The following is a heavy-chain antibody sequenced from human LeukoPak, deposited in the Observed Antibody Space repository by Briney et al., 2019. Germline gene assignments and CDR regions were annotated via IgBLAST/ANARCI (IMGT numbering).Heavy chain of an antibody. CDR2: IDASGLRT. CDR1: GFNFGNFA. CDR3: VKDATWGGFDY. Sequence: GGSLRLSCAASGFNFGNFALSWVRQAPGKGLEWVSAIDASGLRTFYADSVKGRFTVSRDNSQSTLFLQINSLRPDDAALYYCVKDATWGGFDYWGQGTLVTVSS. V-gene: IGHV3-23*01. J-gene: IGHJ4*02. D-gene: IGHD3-16*01.